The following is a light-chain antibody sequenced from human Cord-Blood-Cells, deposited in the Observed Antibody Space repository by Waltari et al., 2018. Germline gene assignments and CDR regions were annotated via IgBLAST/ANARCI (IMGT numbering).Light chain of an antibody. Sequence: DIPMSPSPSSMSASVGDRGTLTCRASPGISNSLAWYKQKPGKAPKHLLYAASRLESVVPSRFSGSGSGTDYTLTISSLQPEDFATYYCQQYYSTPWTFGQGTKVEIK. CDR1: PGISNS. CDR3: QQYYSTPWT. CDR2: AAS. J-gene: IGKJ1*01. V-gene: IGKV1-NL1*01.